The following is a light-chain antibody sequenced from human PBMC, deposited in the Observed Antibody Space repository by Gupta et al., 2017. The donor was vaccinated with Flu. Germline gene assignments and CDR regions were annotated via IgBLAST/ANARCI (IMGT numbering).Light chain of an antibody. CDR3: QQDHTYPHT. J-gene: IGKJ4*01. CDR1: QGLSYY. CDR2: AAS. Sequence: PSSLAASVGDRVTVTCRASQGLSYYLAWYQHKPGQAPKSLIYAASSLQSGVPSRFSASGSGTDFSLTITNLQPEDFATYYCQQDHTYPHTFGGGTRVEIK. V-gene: IGKV1-16*01.